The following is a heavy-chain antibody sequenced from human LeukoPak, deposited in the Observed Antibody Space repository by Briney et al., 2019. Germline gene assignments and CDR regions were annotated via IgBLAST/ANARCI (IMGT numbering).Heavy chain of an antibody. D-gene: IGHD3-10*01. V-gene: IGHV4-39*07. J-gene: IGHJ4*01. CDR1: GYSISSSSYY. CDR3: AVSMVRGVIRNY. Sequence: SETLSLTCTVSGYSISSSSYYWGWIRQPPGKGLEWIGSIYYSGSTYYNPSLKSRVTISVDTSKNQFSLKLSSVTAADTAVYYCAVSMVRGVIRNYWGQGTLVTVSS. CDR2: IYYSGST.